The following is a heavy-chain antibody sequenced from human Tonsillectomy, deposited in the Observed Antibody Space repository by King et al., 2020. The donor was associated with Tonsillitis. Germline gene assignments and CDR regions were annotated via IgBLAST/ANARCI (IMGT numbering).Heavy chain of an antibody. CDR2: ISYDGTNK. CDR1: GFTFSTYA. J-gene: IGHJ4*02. Sequence: QVQLVESGGGVVQPGRSLRLSCAASGFTFSTYAMHWVRQAPGKGLEWVAGISYDGTNKYYADSVKGRFTISRENSKNTLYLQMNSLRPEDTAVYYCARDGYSTTWYYFDCWGQGSLVTVSS. V-gene: IGHV3-30-3*01. CDR3: ARDGYSTTWYYFDC. D-gene: IGHD6-13*01.